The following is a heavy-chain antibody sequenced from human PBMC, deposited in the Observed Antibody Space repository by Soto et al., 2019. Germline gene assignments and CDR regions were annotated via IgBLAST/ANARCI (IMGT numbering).Heavy chain of an antibody. CDR2: IKQDESEK. CDR1: GLTFTDYW. J-gene: IGHJ4*02. Sequence: GGSLRLSCVTYGLTFTDYWMSWVRQAPGKGLEWVANIKQDESEKNYLDSVKGRFTISRDNAKNSLYLQMNSLRAEDTAVYYCASDRFRGTYYLRGVTYFFEEWGQGAPVTSPQ. V-gene: IGHV3-7*03. D-gene: IGHD1-26*01. CDR3: ASDRFRGTYYLRGVTYFFEE.